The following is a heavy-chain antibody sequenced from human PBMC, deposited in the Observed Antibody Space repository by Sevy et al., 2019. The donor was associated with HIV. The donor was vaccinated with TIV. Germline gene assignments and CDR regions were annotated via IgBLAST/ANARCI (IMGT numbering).Heavy chain of an antibody. D-gene: IGHD3-22*01. Sequence: GGSLRLSCAASGFTFSSYSMNWVRQAPGKGLEWVSSISSSSSYIYYADSVKGRFTISRDNAKNSLYLQMNSLRAEDTVVDYCAREVYDSSGYYYAKNYNAFDIWGQGTMVTVSS. J-gene: IGHJ3*02. V-gene: IGHV3-21*04. CDR3: AREVYDSSGYYYAKNYNAFDI. CDR1: GFTFSSYS. CDR2: ISSSSSYI.